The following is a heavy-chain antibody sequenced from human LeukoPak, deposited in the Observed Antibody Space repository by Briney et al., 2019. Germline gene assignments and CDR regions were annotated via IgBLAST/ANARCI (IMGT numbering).Heavy chain of an antibody. Sequence: ASVKVSCKASGYTFTSYGISWVRQAPGQGLEWMGWISAYNGNTNYAQKFQGRVTMTTDTSTSTAYMELKSLRSDDTAVFYCARDPVYYDSSGYNDAFDIWGQGTMVTVSS. CDR1: GYTFTSYG. CDR2: ISAYNGNT. CDR3: ARDPVYYDSSGYNDAFDI. V-gene: IGHV1-18*01. J-gene: IGHJ3*02. D-gene: IGHD3-22*01.